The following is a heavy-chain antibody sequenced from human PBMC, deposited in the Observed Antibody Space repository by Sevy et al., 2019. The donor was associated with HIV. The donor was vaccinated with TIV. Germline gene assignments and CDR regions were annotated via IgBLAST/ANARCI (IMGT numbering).Heavy chain of an antibody. V-gene: IGHV4-4*07. CDR1: GVSISTYY. J-gene: IGHJ6*02. CDR3: ARGDFWSGYYYYAMDV. CDR2: IYTRGRT. D-gene: IGHD3-3*01. Sequence: SETLSPTCTVSGVSISTYYWSWIRQPAGKGLVWIGSIYTRGRTNYNPSLNSRVTMSVDTSKNMFSLKLSTVTAADTAVYYCARGDFWSGYYYYAMDVWGQGTTVTVSS.